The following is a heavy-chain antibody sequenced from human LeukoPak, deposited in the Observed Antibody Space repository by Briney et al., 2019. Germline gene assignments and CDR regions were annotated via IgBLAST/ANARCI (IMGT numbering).Heavy chain of an antibody. CDR3: ARDYGDYLFDY. Sequence: SVKVSCKASGGAFSSYAINWVRQAPGQGLEWMGGIIPIFATANYARKFQGRVTITADESTSTAYMELSSLRSEDTAVYYCARDYGDYLFDYWGQGTLVTVSS. CDR1: GGAFSSYA. V-gene: IGHV1-69*13. D-gene: IGHD4-17*01. CDR2: IIPIFATA. J-gene: IGHJ4*02.